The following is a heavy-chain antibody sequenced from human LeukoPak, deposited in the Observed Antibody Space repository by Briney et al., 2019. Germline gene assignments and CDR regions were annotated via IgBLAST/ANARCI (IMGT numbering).Heavy chain of an antibody. CDR1: GYTFTGFY. CDR3: ASLVIPSSVGYFDQ. V-gene: IGHV7-4-1*02. Sequence: GASVKVSCKASGYTFTGFYMHWVRQAPGQGLEWMGWINTTTGNPTYAQGFTGRFVFSLDTSVSTAYLQISSLRAEDTAVYYCASLVIPSSVGYFDQWGQGTLVTVSS. CDR2: INTTTGNP. D-gene: IGHD3-9*01. J-gene: IGHJ4*02.